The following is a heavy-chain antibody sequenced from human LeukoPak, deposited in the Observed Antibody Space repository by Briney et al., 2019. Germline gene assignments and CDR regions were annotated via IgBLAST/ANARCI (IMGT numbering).Heavy chain of an antibody. CDR2: ISSSSSYI. CDR1: GFTFSIYS. Sequence: GGSLRLSCTASGFTFSIYSMNWVRQAPGMGLEWVSSISSSSSYIKYVDSVKGRFTISRDNAKNSLYLQMNSLRAEDTAVYYYARDLNDAFDIWGQGTMVTVSS. V-gene: IGHV3-21*01. CDR3: ARDLNDAFDI. D-gene: IGHD3-9*01. J-gene: IGHJ3*02.